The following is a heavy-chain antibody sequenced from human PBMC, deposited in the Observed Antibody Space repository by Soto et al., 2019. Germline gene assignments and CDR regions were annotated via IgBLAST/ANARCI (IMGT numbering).Heavy chain of an antibody. V-gene: IGHV1-69*04. D-gene: IGHD3-16*01. CDR3: VTEAGSYGGVDY. CDR2: LIPDLDIP. J-gene: IGHJ4*02. Sequence: QVQLVQSGTEVKKPGSSVKVSCKASGGTFSSSLFSWVRQAPGQRLEWLGRLIPDLDIPHYAQSCQGRVTIDAEKVTSTVYLEQRSLRSEETAIYCSVTEAGSYGGVDYWGQCTVVSVSS. CDR1: GGTFSSSL.